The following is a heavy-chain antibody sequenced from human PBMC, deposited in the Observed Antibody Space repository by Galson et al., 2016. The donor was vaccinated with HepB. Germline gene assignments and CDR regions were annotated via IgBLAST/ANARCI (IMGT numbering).Heavy chain of an antibody. CDR3: TRDPGYYDSSGYYYPGPFD. D-gene: IGHD3-22*01. V-gene: IGHV3-33*01. J-gene: IGHJ4*02. CDR2: IWSDGSNK. CDR1: GFTFSSYG. Sequence: SLRLSCAASGFTFSSYGMHWVRQAPGKGLEWVAIIWSDGSNKYYIDSVKGRFTISRDNFQNTLYLQMNSLRAEDTAVYYCTRDPGYYDSSGYYYPGPFDWGQGTLVTVSS.